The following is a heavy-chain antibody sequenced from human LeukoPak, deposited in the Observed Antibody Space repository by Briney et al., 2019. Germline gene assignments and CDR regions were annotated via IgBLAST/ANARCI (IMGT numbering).Heavy chain of an antibody. CDR3: ARRVRGQSTRNTPKDLYYFDY. Sequence: SETLSLTCAVYGGSFSGYYWSWIRQAPGKGLEWIGEINHSGSTNYNPSLKSRVNISVDATKNQFSLKLSSVTAADRAVFYCARRVRGQSTRNTPKDLYYFDYGGQGTLVTVSS. CDR1: GGSFSGYY. V-gene: IGHV4-34*01. CDR2: INHSGST. D-gene: IGHD1-14*01. J-gene: IGHJ4*02.